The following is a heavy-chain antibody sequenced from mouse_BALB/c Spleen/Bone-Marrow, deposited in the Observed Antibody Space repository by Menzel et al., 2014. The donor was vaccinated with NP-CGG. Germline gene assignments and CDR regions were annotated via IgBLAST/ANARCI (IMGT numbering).Heavy chain of an antibody. V-gene: IGHV4-1*02. J-gene: IGHJ3*01. CDR1: GFDFSGYW. CDR2: INPDSSTT. D-gene: IGHD2-3*01. Sequence: EVKLVESGGGLVQPGGSLKLSCAASGFDFSGYWMSWVRQAPGKGLEWIGEINPDSSTTNYTPSLKDKFIISRDNAKNTLYLQMSKVRSEDTALYYCARSDGYSFAYWGQGTLVTVSA. CDR3: ARSDGYSFAY.